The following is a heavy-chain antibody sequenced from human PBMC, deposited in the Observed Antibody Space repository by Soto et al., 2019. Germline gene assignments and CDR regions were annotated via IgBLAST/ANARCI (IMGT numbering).Heavy chain of an antibody. Sequence: SGPTLVNPTQTLTLTCTFSGFSLSTSGVGVGWIRQPPGKALEWLALIYWDDDKRYSPSLKSRLTITKDTSKNQVVLTMTNMDPVDTATYYCAHRRGYSSSLTKYYYYMDVWGKGTTVTVSS. D-gene: IGHD6-13*01. CDR1: GFSLSTSGVG. J-gene: IGHJ6*03. V-gene: IGHV2-5*02. CDR2: IYWDDDK. CDR3: AHRRGYSSSLTKYYYYMDV.